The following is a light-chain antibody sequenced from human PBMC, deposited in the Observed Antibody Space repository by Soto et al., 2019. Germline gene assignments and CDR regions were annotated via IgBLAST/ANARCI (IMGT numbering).Light chain of an antibody. CDR3: QQYNSFTWT. Sequence: DIPMTQSPSTLSASVGDRVTITCRASQSISSWLAWYQQKPGKAPKLLIYDASSLESGVPSRFSGSGSGKEFALTIRSLQPDGFATYYCQQYNSFTWTFGQGNKVEIK. CDR1: QSISSW. V-gene: IGKV1-5*01. CDR2: DAS. J-gene: IGKJ1*01.